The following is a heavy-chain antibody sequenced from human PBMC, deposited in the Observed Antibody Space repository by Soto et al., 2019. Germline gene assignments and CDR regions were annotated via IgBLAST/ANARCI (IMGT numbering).Heavy chain of an antibody. CDR2: INAGNGNT. D-gene: IGHD6-19*01. Sequence: QVQLVQSGAEEKKPGASVKVSCKASGYTFIGYAMHWVRQAPGQRLEWMGWINAGNGNTKYSQKFQGRVTITRDTSARQAYMELSSLRSEDTAVYYCARAVAVPADFDYWGHGSLVTLSS. J-gene: IGHJ4*01. CDR1: GYTFIGYA. CDR3: ARAVAVPADFDY. V-gene: IGHV1-3*05.